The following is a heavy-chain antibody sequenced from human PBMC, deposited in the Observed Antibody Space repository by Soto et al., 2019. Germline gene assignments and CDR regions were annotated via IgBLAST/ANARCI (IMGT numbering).Heavy chain of an antibody. CDR3: VKTPASGTLDP. CDR1: GDGVSSNSAA. CDR2: TYYRSKWYN. D-gene: IGHD6-13*01. J-gene: IGHJ5*02. Sequence: PXQTLSVACAISGDGVSSNSAACNWIRHSPSRGLEWLGRTYYRSKWYNDYAVSLKSRITINPDTSKNQFSLQLNSVTPEDTAVYYCVKTPASGTLDPWGQGIPVTVYS. V-gene: IGHV6-1*01.